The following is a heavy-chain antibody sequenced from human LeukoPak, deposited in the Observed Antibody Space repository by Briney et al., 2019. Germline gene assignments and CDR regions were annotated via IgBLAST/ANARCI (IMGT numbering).Heavy chain of an antibody. CDR1: GGSISSYY. Sequence: SETLSLTCTVSGGSISSYYWSWIRQPPGKGLEWIGYIYYSGSTNYNPSLKSRVTISIDTSKNQFSLKLSSVTAADTAVYYCARSISTVAGPFDYWGQGTLVTVSS. J-gene: IGHJ4*02. CDR3: ARSISTVAGPFDY. V-gene: IGHV4-59*12. CDR2: IYYSGST. D-gene: IGHD6-19*01.